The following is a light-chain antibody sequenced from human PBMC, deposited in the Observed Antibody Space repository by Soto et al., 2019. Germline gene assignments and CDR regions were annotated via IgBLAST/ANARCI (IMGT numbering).Light chain of an antibody. CDR2: GAS. J-gene: IGKJ1*01. V-gene: IGKV3-20*01. Sequence: ENVLTQSPGTLSLSPGERATLSCRASQSVSASYLVWFQQRPGQAPRLLIYGASSRATGIPDRFSGSGSGTDFTLTISRLEPEDFAVYYCHQYEGSLWTFGQGTKVEIK. CDR3: HQYEGSLWT. CDR1: QSVSASY.